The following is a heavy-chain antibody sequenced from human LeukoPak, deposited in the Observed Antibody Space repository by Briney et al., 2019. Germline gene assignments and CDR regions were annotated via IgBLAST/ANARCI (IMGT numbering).Heavy chain of an antibody. J-gene: IGHJ4*02. D-gene: IGHD1-26*01. CDR1: GFTFSSYA. V-gene: IGHV3-23*01. CDR2: ISGSGGST. Sequence: GGSLRLSCAASGFTFSSYAMSWVRQAPGKGLEWVSTISGSGGSTSYADSVKGRFTISRDNAKNTLYLQMNSLRAEDTAVYYCARGNSGTFDYWGQGTLVTVSS. CDR3: ARGNSGTFDY.